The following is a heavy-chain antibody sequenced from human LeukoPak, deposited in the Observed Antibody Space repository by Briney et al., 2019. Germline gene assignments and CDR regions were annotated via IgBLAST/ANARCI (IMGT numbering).Heavy chain of an antibody. D-gene: IGHD3-10*01. J-gene: IGHJ4*02. CDR3: ARHGLGHFDY. CDR1: GGSISSSSYY. Sequence: PSETLSLTCTVSGGSISSSSYYWGWIRQPPGKGLEWIGSIYYSGSTYYNPSLKSRVTISVDTSKNQFSLKLSSVTAADTAVYYCARHGLGHFDYWGQGTLVTVSS. CDR2: IYYSGST. V-gene: IGHV4-39*01.